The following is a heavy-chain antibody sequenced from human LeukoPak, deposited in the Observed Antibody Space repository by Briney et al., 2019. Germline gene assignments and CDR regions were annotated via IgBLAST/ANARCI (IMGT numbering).Heavy chain of an antibody. V-gene: IGHV4-39*07. J-gene: IGHJ4*02. CDR2: IYYSGST. D-gene: IGHD1-26*01. Sequence: SGTLSLTCAVSGGSISSSSYYWGWIRQPPGKGLEWIGSIYYSGSTYYNPSLKSRVTISVDTSKNQFSLKLSSVTAADTAVYYCARGGPIVGATDYWGQGTLVTVSS. CDR3: ARGGPIVGATDY. CDR1: GGSISSSSYY.